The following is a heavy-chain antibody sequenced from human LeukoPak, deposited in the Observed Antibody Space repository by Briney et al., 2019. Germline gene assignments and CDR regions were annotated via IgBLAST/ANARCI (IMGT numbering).Heavy chain of an antibody. V-gene: IGHV1-18*01. CDR2: ISAYNGNT. J-gene: IGHJ1*01. D-gene: IGHD5-24*01. CDR1: GYTFTSYG. CDR3: ARTKRDGYNYEYFQH. Sequence: ASVKVSCKASGYTFTSYGISWVRQAPGQGLEWMGWISAYNGNTNYAQKLQGRVTMTTDTSTSTAYMELSSLRSEDTAVYYCARTKRDGYNYEYFQHWGQGTLVTVSS.